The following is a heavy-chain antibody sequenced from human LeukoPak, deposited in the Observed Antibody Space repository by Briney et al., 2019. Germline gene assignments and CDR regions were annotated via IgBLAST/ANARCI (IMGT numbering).Heavy chain of an antibody. CDR1: GGTFSSYA. CDR3: ARGPSITMVPGVKRAYYFDY. J-gene: IGHJ4*02. CDR2: SIPIFGTA. D-gene: IGHD3-10*01. Sequence: AASVKVSCKASGGTFSSYASSWVRQAPGQGREGMGVSIPIFGTANYAQKFQGGVTITTDESTSTAYMELSSQRSEDTAVYYCARGPSITMVPGVKRAYYFDYWGQGTLVTVSS. V-gene: IGHV1-69*05.